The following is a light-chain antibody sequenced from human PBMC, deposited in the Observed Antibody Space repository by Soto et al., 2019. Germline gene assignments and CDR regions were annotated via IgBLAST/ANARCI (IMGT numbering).Light chain of an antibody. Sequence: ETVVAQAPATLSVSPGERGTLSCRASQSVYSSLAWYQQKPGQAPRLLIYGASTRATGIPARFSGSGSGTEFTLTISSLQSEDSAVYYCQQYKNWLALTFGGGTKVDI. CDR3: QQYKNWLALT. V-gene: IGKV3-15*01. J-gene: IGKJ4*01. CDR1: QSVYSS. CDR2: GAS.